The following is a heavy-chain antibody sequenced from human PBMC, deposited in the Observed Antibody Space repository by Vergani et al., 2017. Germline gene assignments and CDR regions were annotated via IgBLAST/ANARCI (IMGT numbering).Heavy chain of an antibody. D-gene: IGHD6-19*01. V-gene: IGHV1-18*01. CDR3: ARARAGRQWLAASGFDS. CDR1: GGTFSSYA. CDR2: ISAYNGDT. J-gene: IGHJ4*02. Sequence: QVQLVQSGAEVKKPGSSVKVSCKASGGTFSSYAISWVRQVPGQGLEWMGWISAYNGDTNYAQKLHGRVTMTTDASTSTAYMELRSLRSDDTAVYYCARARAGRQWLAASGFDSWGQGTLVTVSS.